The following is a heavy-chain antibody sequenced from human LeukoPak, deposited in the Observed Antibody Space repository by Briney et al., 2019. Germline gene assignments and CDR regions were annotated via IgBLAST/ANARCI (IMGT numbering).Heavy chain of an antibody. Sequence: PGGSLRLSCAASGFTFSSYAMHWVRQAPGKGLEWVAVISYDGSNKYYADSVKGRFTISRDNSKNTLYLQMNSLRAEDTAVYYCARDTQEGFWSGYYGYWGQGTLVTVSS. CDR3: ARDTQEGFWSGYYGY. J-gene: IGHJ4*02. CDR1: GFTFSSYA. CDR2: ISYDGSNK. V-gene: IGHV3-30-3*01. D-gene: IGHD3-3*01.